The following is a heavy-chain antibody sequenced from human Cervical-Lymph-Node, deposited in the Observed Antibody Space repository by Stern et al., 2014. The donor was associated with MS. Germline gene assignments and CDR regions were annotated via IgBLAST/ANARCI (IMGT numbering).Heavy chain of an antibody. CDR1: GYTFTGYY. D-gene: IGHD6-19*01. CDR2: INPNSGGT. Sequence: VQLVESGAEVKKPGASVRVSCKASGYTFTGYYMHWVRQAPGQGLEWMGWINPNSGGTNYAQRFQSWGTMTRDTSISTAYMELSRLRSDDTAVYYCARDRLISGWYVPGSYWGQGTLVTVSS. V-gene: IGHV1-2*04. CDR3: ARDRLISGWYVPGSY. J-gene: IGHJ4*02.